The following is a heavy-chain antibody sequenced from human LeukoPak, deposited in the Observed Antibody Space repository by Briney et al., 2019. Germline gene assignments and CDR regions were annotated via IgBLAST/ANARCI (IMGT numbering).Heavy chain of an antibody. Sequence: GGSLRLSCAASGFTFSSYSMNWVRQAPGKGLEWVSSISSSSSYIYYADSVKGRFTISRDNAKNSLYLQMNSLGAEDTAVYYCARIALCSSTSCYSYGMDAWGQGTTVTVSS. V-gene: IGHV3-21*01. J-gene: IGHJ6*02. CDR3: ARIALCSSTSCYSYGMDA. CDR2: ISSSSSYI. CDR1: GFTFSSYS. D-gene: IGHD2-2*01.